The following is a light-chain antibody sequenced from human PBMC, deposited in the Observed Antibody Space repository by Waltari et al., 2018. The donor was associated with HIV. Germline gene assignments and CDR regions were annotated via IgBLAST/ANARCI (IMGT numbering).Light chain of an antibody. CDR1: QSVSSY. J-gene: IGKJ4*01. CDR3: QQRSNS. V-gene: IGKV3-11*01. CDR2: DAS. Sequence: EIVLTQSPATLSLSPGERATLSCRASQSVSSYLAWYQQKPGQPPRLLIYDASNMATGIPARFSGSGSGTDFTLTISSLEPEDFAVYYCQQRSNSFGGGTKVEIK.